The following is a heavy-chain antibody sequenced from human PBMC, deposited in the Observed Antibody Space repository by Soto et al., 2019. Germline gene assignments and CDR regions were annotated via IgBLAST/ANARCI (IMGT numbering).Heavy chain of an antibody. CDR3: AKAAATYYCSGGYCYNYYFDS. CDR1: GFTFSNYD. J-gene: IGHJ4*02. D-gene: IGHD2-15*01. V-gene: IGHV3-30*18. CDR2: ISYDGSNK. Sequence: GGSLRLSCAASGFTFSNYDMHWVRQAPGKGLEWVAVISYDGSNKYYADSVRGRFTISRDNSKNTLYLQMNSLRADDTAVYYCAKAAATYYCSGGYCYNYYFDSWGQGTLVTVSS.